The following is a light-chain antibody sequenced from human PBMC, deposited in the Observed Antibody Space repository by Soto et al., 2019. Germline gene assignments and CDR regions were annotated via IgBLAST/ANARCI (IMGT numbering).Light chain of an antibody. CDR1: QSLRSGD. CDR2: GAS. CDR3: LQDHDDSWT. J-gene: IGKJ1*01. V-gene: IGKV3-20*02. Sequence: RERAPLSCRASQSLRSGDLACYQQIPGQAPGLLIYGASSRATGIPSRFRGSRSGTEFTLTVSSLQPEDFATYYCLQDHDDSWTFGQGTKVDIK.